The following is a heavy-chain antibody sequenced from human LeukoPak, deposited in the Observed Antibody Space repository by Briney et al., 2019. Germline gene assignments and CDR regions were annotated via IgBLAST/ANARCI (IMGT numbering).Heavy chain of an antibody. CDR3: ARVDGSADY. Sequence: ASVKVSCKASGYTFTRYDINWVRQATGQGLEWMGWMNPKSGNTGHAQKFQGRVTITRDTSISTVYMELSSLRSEDTAAYFCARVDGSADYWGQGTLVTVSS. CDR1: GYTFTRYD. D-gene: IGHD3-22*01. CDR2: MNPKSGNT. V-gene: IGHV1-8*03. J-gene: IGHJ4*02.